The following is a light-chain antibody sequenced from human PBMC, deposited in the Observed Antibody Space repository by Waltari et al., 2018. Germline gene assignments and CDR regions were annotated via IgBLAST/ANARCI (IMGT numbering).Light chain of an antibody. CDR3: HSRDTISTRV. V-gene: IGLV3-19*01. Sequence: TQDPAVSVAMGQTVRITCQGDSLRSFYATWSQQRPGQAPILVGYGQNDRPSGVPDRFSGSSSDNTASLTITGAQAEDEADYYCHSRDTISTRVFGGGTRLTV. J-gene: IGLJ3*02. CDR1: SLRSFY. CDR2: GQN.